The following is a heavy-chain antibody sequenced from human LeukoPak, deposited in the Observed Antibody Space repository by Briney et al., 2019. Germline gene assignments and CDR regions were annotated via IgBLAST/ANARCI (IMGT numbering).Heavy chain of an antibody. Sequence: PSETLSLTCSVYGGSFSDYFWSWIRQSPGEGLEWIGEIDDGGTTNYNPSLMSRVIVSMEKSKKQFSLVMRSVAAADTAVYYCARFSRITWGDWGDAFDIWGQGTTVIVSS. CDR3: ARFSRITWGDWGDAFDI. J-gene: IGHJ3*02. D-gene: IGHD2-21*02. CDR2: IDDGGTT. CDR1: GGSFSDYF. V-gene: IGHV4-34*01.